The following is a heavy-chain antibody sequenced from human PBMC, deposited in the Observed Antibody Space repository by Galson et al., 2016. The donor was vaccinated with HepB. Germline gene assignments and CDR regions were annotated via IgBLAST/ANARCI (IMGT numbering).Heavy chain of an antibody. V-gene: IGHV3-33*01. D-gene: IGHD3-22*01. CDR3: AIDDSYDSRSNW. CDR1: AFNFTDYG. CDR2: MWYDGSNK. J-gene: IGHJ4*02. Sequence: SLRLSCAASAFNFTDYGMHWVRQAPGKGLEWVAVMWYDGSNKNYADSVKGRFIISRDISNNIMYLQMNSLRAEDTAVYYCAIDDSYDSRSNWWGQGTLVTVSS.